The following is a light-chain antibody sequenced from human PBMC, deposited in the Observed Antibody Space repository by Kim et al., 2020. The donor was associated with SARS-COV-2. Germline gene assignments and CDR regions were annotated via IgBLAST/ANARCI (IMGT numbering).Light chain of an antibody. CDR3: QSADGSGTYV. CDR2: KDN. CDR1: TLPEKQ. J-gene: IGLJ1*01. V-gene: IGLV3-25*03. Sequence: SPGQTARITCSGDTLPEKQTYWYQQKSGQAPLLVLYKDNERPSGIPGRFSGSSSGTTVTLTISGVQAEDDADYYCQSADGSGTYVFGTGTKVTVL.